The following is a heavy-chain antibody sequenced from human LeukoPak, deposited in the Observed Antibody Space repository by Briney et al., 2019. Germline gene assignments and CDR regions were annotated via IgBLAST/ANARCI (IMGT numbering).Heavy chain of an antibody. V-gene: IGHV4-38-2*02. CDR1: GYSITSGYY. CDR2: IYHSGST. CDR3: ARLSRGYCSGGSCFRYYYYGMDV. J-gene: IGHJ6*02. Sequence: SETLSLTCTVSGYSITSGYYWGWIRQPPGKGLEWIASIYHSGSTYYNPSLKSRVTISVDTSKNQFSLKLSSVTAADTAVYYCARLSRGYCSGGSCFRYYYYGMDVWGQGTTVTVSS. D-gene: IGHD2-15*01.